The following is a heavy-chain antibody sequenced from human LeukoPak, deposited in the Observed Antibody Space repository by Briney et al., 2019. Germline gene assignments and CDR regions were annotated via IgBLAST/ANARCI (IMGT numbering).Heavy chain of an antibody. Sequence: SETLSLTCAVYGGSFSGYYWSWIRQPPGKGLEWIGEINHSGSTNYNPSLKSRVTISVDTSKNQFSLKLSSVTAADTAVYYCARGGGIVGAAGDYWGQGTLVTVSS. CDR2: INHSGST. D-gene: IGHD1-26*01. V-gene: IGHV4-34*01. CDR3: ARGGGIVGAAGDY. CDR1: GGSFSGYY. J-gene: IGHJ4*02.